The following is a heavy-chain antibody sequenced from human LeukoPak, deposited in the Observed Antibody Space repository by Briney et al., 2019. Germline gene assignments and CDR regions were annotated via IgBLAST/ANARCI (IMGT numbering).Heavy chain of an antibody. Sequence: ASVKVSCKDSGCSLSELSMYRVRQGPGNGLEWMGSFDHENDETTYAQKFQVRIRMTEDTSTQTAFMELNGLRSDDTAIYYCAADCTGRYAVDCWGPGTLVTVSS. CDR2: FDHENDET. V-gene: IGHV1-24*01. J-gene: IGHJ4*01. D-gene: IGHD3-16*01. CDR1: GCSLSELS. CDR3: AADCTGRYAVDC.